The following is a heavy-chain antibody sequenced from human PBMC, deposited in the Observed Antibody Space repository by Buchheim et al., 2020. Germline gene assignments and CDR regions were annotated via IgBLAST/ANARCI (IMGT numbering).Heavy chain of an antibody. Sequence: QVQLVQSGAEVKKPGASVKVSCKASGYTFTSYYMHWVRQAPGQGLEWMGIINPSGGSTSYAQKFQGRVTMTRDPSTSTVYMELSSLRSEDTAVYYCARDLKGIVVVVAAITGFDYWGQGTL. D-gene: IGHD2-15*01. CDR1: GYTFTSYY. CDR3: ARDLKGIVVVVAAITGFDY. CDR2: INPSGGST. V-gene: IGHV1-46*01. J-gene: IGHJ4*02.